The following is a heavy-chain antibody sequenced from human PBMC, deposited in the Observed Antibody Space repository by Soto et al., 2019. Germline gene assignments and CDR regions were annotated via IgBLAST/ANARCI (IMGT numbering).Heavy chain of an antibody. D-gene: IGHD3-10*01. CDR3: ATGRGLYYYYGMDV. V-gene: IGHV3-23*01. CDR2: ISGSGGST. CDR1: GFTFSSYA. Sequence: EVQLLESGGGLVQPGGSLRLSCAASGFTFSSYAMSWVRQAPGKGPEWVSAISGSGGSTYYADSVKGRFTISRDNSKHTLYLQMNSLRAEDTAVYYCATGRGLYYYYGMDVWGQGTTVTVSS. J-gene: IGHJ6*02.